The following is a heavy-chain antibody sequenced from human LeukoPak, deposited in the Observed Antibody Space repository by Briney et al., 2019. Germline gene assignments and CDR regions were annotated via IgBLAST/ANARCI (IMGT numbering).Heavy chain of an antibody. CDR2: INHSGST. J-gene: IGHJ4*02. CDR3: ARRRDQEDYFDY. Sequence: SETLSLTCAVYGGSFSGYYWSWIRQPTGKGLEWIGEINHSGSTNYNPSLKSRVTISIDSSKNQFSLKVRSVTAADTAVYSCARRRDQEDYFDYWGQGTLVTVSS. V-gene: IGHV4-34*01. CDR1: GGSFSGYY.